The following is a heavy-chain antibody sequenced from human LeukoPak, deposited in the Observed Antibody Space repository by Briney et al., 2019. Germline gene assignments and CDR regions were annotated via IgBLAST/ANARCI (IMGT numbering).Heavy chain of an antibody. CDR3: ASFVWSGYYLFDY. D-gene: IGHD3-3*01. CDR2: INHSGST. V-gene: IGHV4-34*01. Sequence: SETLSLTCAVYGGSFSGYYWSWIRQPPGKGLERIGEINHSGSTNYNPSLKSRVTISVDTSKNQFSLKLSSVTAADTAVYYCASFVWSGYYLFDYWGQGTLVTVSS. J-gene: IGHJ4*02. CDR1: GGSFSGYY.